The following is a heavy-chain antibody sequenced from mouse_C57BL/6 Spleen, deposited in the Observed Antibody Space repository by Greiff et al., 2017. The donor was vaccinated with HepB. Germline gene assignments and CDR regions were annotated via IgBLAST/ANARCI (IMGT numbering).Heavy chain of an antibody. CDR3: ARDLPWGFAY. CDR2: IDPSDSYT. V-gene: IGHV1-59*01. CDR1: GYTFTSYW. Sequence: QVQLQQPGAELVRPGTSVKLSCKASGYTFTSYWMHWVKQRPGQGLEWIGVIDPSDSYTNYNQKFKGKATLTVDTSSSTAYMQLSSLTSEDSAVYYCARDLPWGFAYWGQGTLVTVSA. D-gene: IGHD5-1*01. J-gene: IGHJ3*01.